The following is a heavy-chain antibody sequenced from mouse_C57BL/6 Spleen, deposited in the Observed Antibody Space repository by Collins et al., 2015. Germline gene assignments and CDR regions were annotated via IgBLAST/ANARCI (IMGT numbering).Heavy chain of an antibody. Sequence: QVQLQQSGPELVKPGASVKISCKASGYAFSSSWMNWVKQRPGKGLEWIGRIYPGDGDTNYNGKFKGKATLTEDTSSSTAYMQLSSLTSEDSAVYFCARGSYYYGSRAMDYWGQGTSVTVSS. V-gene: IGHV1-82*01. CDR3: ARGSYYYGSRAMDY. D-gene: IGHD1-1*01. J-gene: IGHJ4*01. CDR2: IYPGDGDT. CDR1: GYAFSSSW.